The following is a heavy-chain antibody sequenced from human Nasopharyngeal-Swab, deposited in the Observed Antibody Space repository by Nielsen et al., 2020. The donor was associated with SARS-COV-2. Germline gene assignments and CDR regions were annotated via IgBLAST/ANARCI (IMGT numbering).Heavy chain of an antibody. D-gene: IGHD3-22*01. Sequence: GESLKISCAASGFTFSSYGMHWVRQAPGKGLEWVAVISYDGSNKYYADSVKGRFTISRDNSKNTLYLQMISLRAEDTAVYYCAKDLLYYYDSSGYPLDYWGQGTLVTVSS. V-gene: IGHV3-30*18. J-gene: IGHJ4*02. CDR2: ISYDGSNK. CDR3: AKDLLYYYDSSGYPLDY. CDR1: GFTFSSYG.